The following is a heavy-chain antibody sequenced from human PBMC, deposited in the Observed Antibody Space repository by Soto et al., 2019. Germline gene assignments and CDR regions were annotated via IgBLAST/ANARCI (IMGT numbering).Heavy chain of an antibody. Sequence: SLRLSCAASVFTFSAYAMHWVRQAPGKGLEWVTLIWYDGSDKYYADSVKGRFTISRDDSKNTLYLQMDSLRAEDTAVYYCARGNGYSYGAFFDYWGQGALVTVSS. CDR1: VFTFSAYA. CDR2: IWYDGSDK. CDR3: ARGNGYSYGAFFDY. D-gene: IGHD5-18*01. V-gene: IGHV3-33*01. J-gene: IGHJ4*02.